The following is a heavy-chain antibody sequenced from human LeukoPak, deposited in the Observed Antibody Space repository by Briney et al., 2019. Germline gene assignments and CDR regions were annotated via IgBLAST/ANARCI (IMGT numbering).Heavy chain of an antibody. Sequence: PGGSLRLSCAASGFTFSNAWMSWVRQAPGKGLEWVGRITSKADGGTTDYAAPVKGRFTISRDDSKNTLYLQMDTLKTEDTAVYYCSTIGPLVAIRPLKYWGEGTLVTVSS. CDR1: GFTFSNAW. J-gene: IGHJ4*02. V-gene: IGHV3-15*01. D-gene: IGHD5-12*01. CDR3: STIGPLVAIRPLKY. CDR2: ITSKADGGTT.